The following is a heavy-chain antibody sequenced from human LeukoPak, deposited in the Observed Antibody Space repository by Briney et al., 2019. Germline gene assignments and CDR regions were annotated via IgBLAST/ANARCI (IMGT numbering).Heavy chain of an antibody. V-gene: IGHV3-23*01. CDR1: GFTFSSSA. CDR3: AKSFDFSNGHSPILTPSDS. J-gene: IGHJ4*02. D-gene: IGHD3-3*01. CDR2: ISARGIST. Sequence: TGGSLRLSCAASGFTFSSSAMSWVRQAPGKGLEWVSSISARGISTYYADSVKGRFTISRDNSKNTLYLQMNSLRGDDIGVYYCAKSFDFSNGHSPILTPSDSWGQGTLVSVSS.